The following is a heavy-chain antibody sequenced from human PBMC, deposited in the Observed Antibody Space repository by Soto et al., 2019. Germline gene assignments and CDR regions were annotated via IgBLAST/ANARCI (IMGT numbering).Heavy chain of an antibody. CDR3: ARLHDSSVYYPYYFDH. Sequence: GGSLKISCKGSGYSFTSYWSGWVRQMPGKGREWMGIIYPGDSDTRYSPSFQGQVTIPADHSISPAYLQWSSLKASDTAMYYCARLHDSSVYYPYYFDHWGQGTLVTVSS. CDR1: GYSFTSYW. J-gene: IGHJ4*02. CDR2: IYPGDSDT. D-gene: IGHD3-22*01. V-gene: IGHV5-51*01.